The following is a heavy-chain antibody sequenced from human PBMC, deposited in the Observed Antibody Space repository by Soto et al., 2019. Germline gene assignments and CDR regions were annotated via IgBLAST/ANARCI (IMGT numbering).Heavy chain of an antibody. J-gene: IGHJ6*02. V-gene: IGHV4-59*01. D-gene: IGHD1-20*01. CDR3: ARYKSNYYYGMDV. CDR2: IYYSGIT. CDR1: GGSISSYY. Sequence: QVQLQESGPGLVKPSETLSLTCTVSGGSISSYYWSWIRQPPGKGLEWIGYIYYSGITNYNPSLKSRVPISVDTSKIQSSLMLSSVTAADTAVYYCARYKSNYYYGMDVWGQGTTVTVSS.